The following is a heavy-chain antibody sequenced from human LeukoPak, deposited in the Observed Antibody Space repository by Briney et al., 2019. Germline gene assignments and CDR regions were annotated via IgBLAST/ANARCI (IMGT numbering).Heavy chain of an antibody. D-gene: IGHD6-25*01. J-gene: IGHJ6*03. CDR2: IIPVFGTT. CDR3: ARGRGGSANMDV. Sequence: SVKVSCKASGGIFSGYAISWVRQAPGQGLEWMGRIIPVFGTTISAQNFQGRVTITADESTSTAYMELNSLRSEDTAVYYCARGRGGSANMDVWGKGTTVTVSS. CDR1: GGIFSGYA. V-gene: IGHV1-69*15.